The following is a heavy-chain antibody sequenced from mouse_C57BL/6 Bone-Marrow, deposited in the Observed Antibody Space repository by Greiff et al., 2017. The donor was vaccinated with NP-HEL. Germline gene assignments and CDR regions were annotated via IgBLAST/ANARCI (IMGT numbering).Heavy chain of an antibody. Sequence: QVQLQQPGAELVKPGASVKMSCKASGYTFTSYWITWVKQRPGQGLEWIGDIYPGSGSTNYNEKFKSKATLTVDTSSSTAYMQLSSLTSEDSAVYYCARGALLWLRRLYYFDYWGQGTTLTVSS. CDR1: GYTFTSYW. V-gene: IGHV1-55*01. D-gene: IGHD2-9*01. J-gene: IGHJ2*01. CDR3: ARGALLWLRRLYYFDY. CDR2: IYPGSGST.